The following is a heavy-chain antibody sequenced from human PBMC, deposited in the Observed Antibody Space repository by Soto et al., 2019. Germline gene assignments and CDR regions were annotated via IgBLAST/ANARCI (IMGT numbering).Heavy chain of an antibody. CDR3: ASRSGWYHAFNS. CDR1: GFTFSSYA. J-gene: IGHJ3*02. Sequence: EVQLLESGGGLVQPGGSLRLSCAASGFTFSSYAMSWVRQAPGKGLEWVSAISGSGGSTYYADSVKGRFTITRDNSKNTLYLQMNSLRAEDTSVYYCASRSGWYHAFNSWGQGTMVTVSS. V-gene: IGHV3-23*01. CDR2: ISGSGGST. D-gene: IGHD6-19*01.